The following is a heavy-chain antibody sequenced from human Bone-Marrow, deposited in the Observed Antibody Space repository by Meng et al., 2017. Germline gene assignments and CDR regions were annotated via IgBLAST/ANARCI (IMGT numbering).Heavy chain of an antibody. D-gene: IGHD3-22*01. CDR1: GGSISSSNW. CDR3: ARLGFHYDSSGYYRFSDYFDY. Sequence: SETLSLTCAVSGGSISSSNWCSWVRQPPGKGLEWIGEIYHSGSTNYNPSLKSRVTISVDKSKNQFSLKLSSVTAADTAVYYCARLGFHYDSSGYYRFSDYFDYWGQGTLVTVSS. J-gene: IGHJ4*02. V-gene: IGHV4-4*02. CDR2: IYHSGST.